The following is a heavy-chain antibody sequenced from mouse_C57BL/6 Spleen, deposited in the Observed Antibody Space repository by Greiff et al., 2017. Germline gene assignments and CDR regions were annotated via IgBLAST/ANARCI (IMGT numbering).Heavy chain of an antibody. CDR1: GYTFTSYW. Sequence: QVQLQQSGAELAKPGASVKLSCKASGYTFTSYWMHWVKQRPGQGLEWIGYINPSSGYTKYNQKFKYKATLTADKSSSTAYMQLSSLTYEDSAVYYCATYYYGSSHDDWGQGTTLTVSS. CDR2: INPSSGYT. J-gene: IGHJ2*01. D-gene: IGHD1-1*01. V-gene: IGHV1-7*01. CDR3: ATYYYGSSHDD.